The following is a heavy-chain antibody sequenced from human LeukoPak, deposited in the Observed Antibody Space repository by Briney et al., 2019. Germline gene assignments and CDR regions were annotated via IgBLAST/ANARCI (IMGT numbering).Heavy chain of an antibody. V-gene: IGHV4-59*12. Sequence: KSSETLSLTCTVSGGPINSYYWTWIRQPPGKGLEWIAYIYYSGSTKYHPSLKSRVNTSLDTSKSQCSLNLTSVAAADTAVYYCARGVAVAGTMGDWSGFDYWGQGTLVTVSS. CDR2: IYYSGST. D-gene: IGHD6-19*01. J-gene: IGHJ4*02. CDR3: ARGVAVAGTMGDWSGFDY. CDR1: GGPINSYY.